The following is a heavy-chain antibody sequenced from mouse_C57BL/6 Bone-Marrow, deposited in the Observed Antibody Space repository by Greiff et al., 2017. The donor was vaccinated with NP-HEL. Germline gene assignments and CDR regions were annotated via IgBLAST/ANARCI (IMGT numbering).Heavy chain of an antibody. J-gene: IGHJ3*01. CDR3: ARDDGKAWFAY. D-gene: IGHD1-1*01. V-gene: IGHV3-1*01. CDR2: ISYSGST. Sequence: EVKLMESGPGMVKPSQSLSLTCTVTGYSITSGYDWHWIRHFPGNQLEWMGYISYSGSTNYNPSLKSRTSITHDTSKNHFFLKLNSVTTEDTATYYCARDDGKAWFAYWGQGTLVTVSA. CDR1: GYSITSGYD.